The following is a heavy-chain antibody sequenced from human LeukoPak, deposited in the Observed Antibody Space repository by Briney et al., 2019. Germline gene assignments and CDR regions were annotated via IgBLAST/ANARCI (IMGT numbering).Heavy chain of an antibody. Sequence: GGSLRLSCAASGFSVSSNYVTWVRQAPGKGLEWVSVIYIGDSADYADSVKGRFTMSRDNFKNTLYLQMRPEDTAVYYCVTDRVPHYGMHVWGQGTTVTVSS. CDR3: VTDRVPHYGMHV. V-gene: IGHV3-53*01. CDR2: IYIGDSA. J-gene: IGHJ6*02. CDR1: GFSVSSNY.